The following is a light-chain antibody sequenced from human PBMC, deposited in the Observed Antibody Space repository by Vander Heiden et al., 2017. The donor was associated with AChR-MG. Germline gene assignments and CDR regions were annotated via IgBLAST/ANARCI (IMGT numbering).Light chain of an antibody. CDR1: SSDVGGYNY. CDR3: SSYTSSSTLV. Sequence: QSALSQPASASGSPGQSNTISCTGTSSDVGGYNYVSGYQQHPGKAPKLMIYDVSNRPSGVSNRFSGSKSGNTASLTISGLQAEDEADYYCSSYTSSSTLVFGGGTKLTVL. V-gene: IGLV2-14*01. J-gene: IGLJ3*02. CDR2: DVS.